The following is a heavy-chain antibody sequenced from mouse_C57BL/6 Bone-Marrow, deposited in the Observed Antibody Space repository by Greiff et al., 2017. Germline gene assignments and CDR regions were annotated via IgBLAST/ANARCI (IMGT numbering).Heavy chain of an antibody. D-gene: IGHD3-2*02. CDR1: GYTFTSYW. J-gene: IGHJ2*01. V-gene: IGHV1-64*01. Sequence: QVQLQQPGAELVKPGASVKLSCKASGYTFTSYWMHWVKQRPGQGLEWIGMIHPNSGSTNYNEKFTSKATLTVAKSSSTADMQLSSLTSEDSAVYYCARRLRQLRQYYCDYWGQGTTLTVSS. CDR2: IHPNSGST. CDR3: ARRLRQLRQYYCDY.